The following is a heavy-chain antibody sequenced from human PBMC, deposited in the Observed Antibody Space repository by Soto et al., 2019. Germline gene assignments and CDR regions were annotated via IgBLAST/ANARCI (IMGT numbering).Heavy chain of an antibody. J-gene: IGHJ6*02. CDR1: GGSISSSSYY. V-gene: IGHV4-39*01. D-gene: IGHD3-10*01. CDR3: ARLGRFDENYYGSGSYYPGYYYYGMDV. Sequence: SETLSLTCTVSGGSISSSSYYWGWIRQPPGKGLEWIGSIYYSGSTYYNPSLKSRVTISVDTSKNQFSLKLSSVTAADTAVYYCARLGRFDENYYGSGSYYPGYYYYGMDVWGQGTTVTVSS. CDR2: IYYSGST.